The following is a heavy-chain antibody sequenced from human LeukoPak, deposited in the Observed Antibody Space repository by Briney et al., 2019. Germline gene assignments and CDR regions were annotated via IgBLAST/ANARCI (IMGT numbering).Heavy chain of an antibody. J-gene: IGHJ6*03. V-gene: IGHV3-30*18. D-gene: IGHD3-10*01. CDR1: GFTFSSYG. Sequence: PGRSLRLSCAASGFTFSSYGMHWVRQAPGKGLEWVAVISYDGSNKYYADSVKGRFTISRDNSKNTLYLQMNSLRAEDTAVYYCAKSKAMVHYMDVWGKGTTVTVSS. CDR3: AKSKAMVHYMDV. CDR2: ISYDGSNK.